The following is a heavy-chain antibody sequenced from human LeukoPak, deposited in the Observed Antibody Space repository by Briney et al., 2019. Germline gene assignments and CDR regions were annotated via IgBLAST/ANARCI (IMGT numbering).Heavy chain of an antibody. D-gene: IGHD6-6*01. CDR1: GLTFNNYA. J-gene: IGHJ4*02. CDR3: AKNVDLAARPIEY. V-gene: IGHV3-23*01. Sequence: PGGSLRLSCAASGLTFNNYAMTWVRQDPGKGLEWVPVISGSGGSTYYADSVKGRFTISRDNSKNTLYLQMNNLRAADTAVYYCAKNVDLAARPIEYWGQGTLVTVSS. CDR2: ISGSGGST.